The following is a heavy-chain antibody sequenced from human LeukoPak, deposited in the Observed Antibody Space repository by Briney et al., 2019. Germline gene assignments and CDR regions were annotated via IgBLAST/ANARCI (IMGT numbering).Heavy chain of an antibody. D-gene: IGHD1-26*01. CDR3: ARLSGSYYHVGVRYFDY. J-gene: IGHJ4*02. CDR1: GGTFSGFY. CDR2: INHSGST. Sequence: SETLSLTCTVYGGTFSGFYWTWIRQPPGKGLEWIGEINHSGSTNYNPSLMSRVTMSVDKSKKQFSLKLSSVTAADTAVYYCARLSGSYYHVGVRYFDYWGQGTLVTVSS. V-gene: IGHV4-34*01.